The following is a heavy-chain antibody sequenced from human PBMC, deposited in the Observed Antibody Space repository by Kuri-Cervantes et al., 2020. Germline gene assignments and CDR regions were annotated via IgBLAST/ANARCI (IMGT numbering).Heavy chain of an antibody. CDR2: INQVGSEK. Sequence: GESLKISCAVSDFTFSNFWMNWLRQAPGKGLEWVASINQVGSEKYYVDSVKGRFTISRDNAKNSLFLQMNSLGAEDTAVYYCAKDRSGVITFGGVFPNWGQGTLVTVSS. J-gene: IGHJ4*02. CDR3: AKDRSGVITFGGVFPN. V-gene: IGHV3-7*01. D-gene: IGHD3-16*01. CDR1: DFTFSNFW.